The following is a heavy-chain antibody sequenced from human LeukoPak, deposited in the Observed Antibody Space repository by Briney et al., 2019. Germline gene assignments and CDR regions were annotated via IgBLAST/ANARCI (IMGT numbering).Heavy chain of an antibody. CDR2: IYNSGMT. Sequence: PGGSLRLSCAASGFTVSSNYMSWVRQAPGKGLEWVSVIYNSGMTYYEDSVKGRFTISRDNPKNTLYLHMNRLRAEDTAVYYCARDLYGVSHDFWGQGTLVTVSS. CDR1: GFTVSSNY. D-gene: IGHD4-17*01. J-gene: IGHJ4*02. V-gene: IGHV3-53*01. CDR3: ARDLYGVSHDF.